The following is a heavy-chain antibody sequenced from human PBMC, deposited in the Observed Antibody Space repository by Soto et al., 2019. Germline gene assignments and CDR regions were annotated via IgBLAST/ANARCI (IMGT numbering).Heavy chain of an antibody. D-gene: IGHD3-22*01. CDR3: ARSSPGGYHYYDGMDV. Sequence: GGSLRLSCAASGFTFSSYDMQWVRQATGKGLEWVSVIGTAGDTYYPGSVKGRFTISRENAKNSLYLQMNSLRAGDTAVYYCARSSPGGYHYYDGMDVWGQGTTVTVSS. V-gene: IGHV3-13*04. J-gene: IGHJ6*02. CDR1: GFTFSSYD. CDR2: IGTAGDT.